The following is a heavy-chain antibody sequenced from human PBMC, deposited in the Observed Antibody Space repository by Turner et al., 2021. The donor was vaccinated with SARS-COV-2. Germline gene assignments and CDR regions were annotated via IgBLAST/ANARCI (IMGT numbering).Heavy chain of an antibody. Sequence: QVPLPESGPGLVTPSETLSLSCTVSGVSITSTNFFWGWIRQSPGKGLVWMGTFSDSGSTFYNPSFKGRVTMSADPSKRQFFLRLTSVTAADTAVYYCARLYHHDTSGVDFWGQGTQVTVSS. J-gene: IGHJ4*02. V-gene: IGHV4-39*01. CDR1: GVSITSTNFF. D-gene: IGHD3-22*01. CDR2: FSDSGST. CDR3: ARLYHHDTSGVDF.